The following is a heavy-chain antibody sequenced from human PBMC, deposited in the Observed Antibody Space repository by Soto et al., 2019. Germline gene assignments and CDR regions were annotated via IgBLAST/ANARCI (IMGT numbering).Heavy chain of an antibody. J-gene: IGHJ3*02. CDR1: GFTLSAYW. CDR3: ARDVSPGSSSLYLDAFDI. Sequence: ESGGDLVQPGGSLRLSRAASGFTLSAYWMTWVRQAPGKGLEWVANINRDGSKKSYLDSVRGRFTISRGNVGNSLYLQMDSLRADDTALYYCARDVSPGSSSLYLDAFDIWGQGTMVTVSS. D-gene: IGHD6-13*01. CDR2: INRDGSKK. V-gene: IGHV3-7*05.